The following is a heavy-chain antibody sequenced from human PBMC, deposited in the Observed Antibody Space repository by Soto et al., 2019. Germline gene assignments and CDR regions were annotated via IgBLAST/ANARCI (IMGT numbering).Heavy chain of an antibody. Sequence: SETLSLTCTVSGGSISSGGYYWSWIRQHPWKGLEWIGYIYYSGGTYYNPSLKSRVTISVDTSKNQFSLKLSSVTAADTAVYYRARSNAGIQLWFSAFDYWGQGXLVTVYS. J-gene: IGHJ4*02. D-gene: IGHD5-18*01. CDR3: ARSNAGIQLWFSAFDY. V-gene: IGHV4-31*03. CDR1: GGSISSGGYY. CDR2: IYYSGGT.